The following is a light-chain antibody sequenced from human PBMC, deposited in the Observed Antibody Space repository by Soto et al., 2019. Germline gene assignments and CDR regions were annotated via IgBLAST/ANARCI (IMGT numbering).Light chain of an antibody. CDR2: AAS. V-gene: IGKV1-16*01. Sequence: DFQMTQSPSSLSAFVGDRVTITCQASQDIRKNLAWFQQKAGKAPKSLIYAASTLQPGVPSRFSGSGSGTDFTLTISSLQPEDFATYFCQQYDNYPYTFGPGTRIDI. CDR1: QDIRKN. J-gene: IGKJ3*01. CDR3: QQYDNYPYT.